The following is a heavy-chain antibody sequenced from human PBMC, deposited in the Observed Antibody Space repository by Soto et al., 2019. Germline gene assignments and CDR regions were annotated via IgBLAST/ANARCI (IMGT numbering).Heavy chain of an antibody. D-gene: IGHD6-13*01. CDR2: IYYRAMP. J-gene: IGHJ4*02. V-gene: IGHV4-30-4*01. CDR1: GGSISRGDYY. Sequence: SETLSLTCNVSGGSISRGDYYWSWLRQPPGKGLEWIGYIYYRAMPYYNPSLKSRVTISVDTSKNQFSLNMTSVTAADTAVYYCARGSAILFYYFDYWGQGTLVTVS. CDR3: ARGSAILFYYFDY.